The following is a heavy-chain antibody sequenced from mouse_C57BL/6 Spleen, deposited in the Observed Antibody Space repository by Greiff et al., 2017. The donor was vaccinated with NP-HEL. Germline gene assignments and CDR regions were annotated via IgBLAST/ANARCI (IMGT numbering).Heavy chain of an antibody. V-gene: IGHV1-74*01. CDR1: GYTFTSYW. Sequence: QVQLQQPGAELVKPGASVKVSCKASGYTFTSYWMHWVKQRPGQGLEWIGRIHPSDSDTNYTQKFKGKATLTVDKSSSTAYMQLSSLTSEDSAVYYCAIEPYYYGSSYDAMDYWGQGTSVTVSS. CDR2: IHPSDSDT. J-gene: IGHJ4*01. CDR3: AIEPYYYGSSYDAMDY. D-gene: IGHD1-1*01.